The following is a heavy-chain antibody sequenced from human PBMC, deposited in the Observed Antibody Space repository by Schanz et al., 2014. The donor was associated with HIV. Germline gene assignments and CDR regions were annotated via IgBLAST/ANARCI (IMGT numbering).Heavy chain of an antibody. D-gene: IGHD1-26*01. Sequence: QVQLVESGGGLVKPGGSLRLSCAASGLAFNDYYMSWIRQAPGKGLEGVTLIWNDGTSKYYADSVKGRFTISRDASKNALYLQMNSLRAEDTAVYYCARVPYSGSYEYYFDYWGQGTLVTVSS. J-gene: IGHJ4*02. CDR1: GLAFNDYY. CDR3: ARVPYSGSYEYYFDY. V-gene: IGHV3-11*01. CDR2: IWNDGTSK.